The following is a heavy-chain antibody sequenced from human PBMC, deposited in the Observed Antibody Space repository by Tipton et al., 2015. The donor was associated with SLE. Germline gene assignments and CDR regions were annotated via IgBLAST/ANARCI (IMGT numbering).Heavy chain of an antibody. Sequence: SLRPSCAASGFTFSSYSMNWVRQAPGKGLEWVSSISSSSSYIYYADSVKGRFTISRDNAKNSLYLQMNSLRAEDTAVYYCERGPLGTDYYYYMDVWGKGTTVTVSS. CDR1: GFTFSSYS. CDR3: ERGPLGTDYYYYMDV. D-gene: IGHD6-13*01. CDR2: ISSSSSYI. J-gene: IGHJ6*03. V-gene: IGHV3-21*01.